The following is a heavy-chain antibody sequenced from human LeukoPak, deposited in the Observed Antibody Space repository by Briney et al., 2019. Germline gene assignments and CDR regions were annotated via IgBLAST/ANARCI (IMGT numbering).Heavy chain of an antibody. D-gene: IGHD5-18*01. CDR3: AKRIQPDY. CDR2: ISGSGGST. V-gene: IGHV3-23*01. Sequence: GGSLRLSCAASGFTFTNYAMSWVRQAPGKGLEWVSAISGSGGSTYYADSVKGRFTISRDNSKNTLYLQMNSLRVEDTALYYCAKRIQPDYWGQGTLVTVSS. CDR1: GFTFTNYA. J-gene: IGHJ4*02.